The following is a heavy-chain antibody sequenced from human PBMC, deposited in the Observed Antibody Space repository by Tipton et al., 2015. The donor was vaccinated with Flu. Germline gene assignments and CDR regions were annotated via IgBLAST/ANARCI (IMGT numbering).Heavy chain of an antibody. Sequence: SLRLSCTASGFTFGDYAMSWFRQAPGKGLEWVGFIRSKACGGTTEYAASVKGRFTISRDDSKSIAYLQMNSLKTEDTAVYYCTRDTRVEMATIIYYGMDVWGQGTTVTVSS. CDR2: IRSKACGGTT. D-gene: IGHD5-24*01. CDR3: TRDTRVEMATIIYYGMDV. J-gene: IGHJ6*02. CDR1: GFTFGDYA. V-gene: IGHV3-49*03.